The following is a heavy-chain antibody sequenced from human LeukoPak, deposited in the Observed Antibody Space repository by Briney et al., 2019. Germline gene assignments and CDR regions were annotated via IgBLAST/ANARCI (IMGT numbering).Heavy chain of an antibody. V-gene: IGHV3-30*18. D-gene: IGHD1-7*01. J-gene: IGHJ4*02. CDR1: GVTFSSYG. CDR3: AKDLTGVNYCLDQ. Sequence: PGGSLRLDCAASGVTFSSYGMHWVRQAPGKGLEWVAVISNDGSNKHYADSVKGRLTISRDNSKNTLYLQMNSLRAEDTAVYYCAKDLTGVNYCLDQWGQGTLVTVSS. CDR2: ISNDGSNK.